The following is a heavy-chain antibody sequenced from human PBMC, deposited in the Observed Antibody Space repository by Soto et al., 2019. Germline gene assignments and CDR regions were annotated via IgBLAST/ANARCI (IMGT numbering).Heavy chain of an antibody. CDR2: ISYGGGTT. J-gene: IGHJ4*02. Sequence: ETLSLTCAVSGASISTSYWWSWVRQAPGKGLEWVSAISYGGGTTYYADSVKGRFTISRDNSKNTLYLQVNSLRAEDTAVYYCAKNPGYYYDSTGYHFDYWGQGTLVTVSS. V-gene: IGHV3-23*01. CDR3: AKNPGYYYDSTGYHFDY. D-gene: IGHD3-22*01. CDR1: GASISTSYW.